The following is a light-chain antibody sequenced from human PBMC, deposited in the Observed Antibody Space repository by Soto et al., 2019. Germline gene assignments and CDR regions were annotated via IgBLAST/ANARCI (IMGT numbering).Light chain of an antibody. CDR3: QQYNNWL. CDR2: GAS. CDR1: QSVSSN. Sequence: EIVMTQSPATLSVSPGERATLSCRASQSVSSNLAWYQQKPGQAPRLLIYGASTRATGIPARFSGSGSGTEFTLTISSLQSEDFAVYYCQQYNNWLFGGGTKVDIK. J-gene: IGKJ4*01. V-gene: IGKV3-15*01.